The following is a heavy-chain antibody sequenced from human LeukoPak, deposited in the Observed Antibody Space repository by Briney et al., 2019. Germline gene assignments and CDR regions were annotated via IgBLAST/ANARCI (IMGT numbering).Heavy chain of an antibody. CDR1: GFTFSSYA. CDR3: ARLGSSGYLDY. Sequence: GGSLRLSCAASGFTFSSYAMHWVRQAPGKGLEWVAVISYDGSNKYYADSVKGRFTISRDNSKNTLYLQMNSLRAEDTAVYYCARLGSSGYLDYWGQGTLATVSS. D-gene: IGHD3-22*01. J-gene: IGHJ4*02. V-gene: IGHV3-30-3*01. CDR2: ISYDGSNK.